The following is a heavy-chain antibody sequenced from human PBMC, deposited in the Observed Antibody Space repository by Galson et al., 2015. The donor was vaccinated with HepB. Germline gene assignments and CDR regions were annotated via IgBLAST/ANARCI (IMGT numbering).Heavy chain of an antibody. D-gene: IGHD3-3*01. V-gene: IGHV4-59*08. J-gene: IGHJ5*02. CDR3: ARLAMLRSYYDFWSGYYTGWFDP. CDR2: IYYSGST. Sequence: ETLSLTCTVSGGSISSYYWSWIRQPPGKGLEWIGYIYYSGSTNYNPSLKSRVTISVDTSKNQFSLKLSSVTAADTAVYYCARLAMLRSYYDFWSGYYTGWFDPWGQGTLVTVSS. CDR1: GGSISSYY.